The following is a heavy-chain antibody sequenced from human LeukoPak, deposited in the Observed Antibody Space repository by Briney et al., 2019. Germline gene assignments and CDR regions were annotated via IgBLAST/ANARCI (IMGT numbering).Heavy chain of an antibody. V-gene: IGHV3-21*01. CDR2: MSGSSSYI. Sequence: GGSLRLSCAASGFTFSSYSMNWVRQAPGKGLEWVSSMSGSSSYIYYADSVKGRFTISRDNAKNSLYLQMNSLRAEDTAVYYCARESGQLEEYYYYGMDVWGQGTTVTVSS. D-gene: IGHD6-13*01. CDR3: ARESGQLEEYYYYGMDV. CDR1: GFTFSSYS. J-gene: IGHJ6*02.